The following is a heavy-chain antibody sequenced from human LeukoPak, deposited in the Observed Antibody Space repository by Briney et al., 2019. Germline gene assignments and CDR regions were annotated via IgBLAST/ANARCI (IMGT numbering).Heavy chain of an antibody. CDR1: GFTFSNYG. CDR3: AKYSGYDLHY. D-gene: IGHD5-12*01. CDR2: IRYDGSNK. V-gene: IGHV3-30*02. J-gene: IGHJ4*02. Sequence: GGSLRLSCAASGFTFSNYGMHWVRQAPGKGLEWVAFIRYDGSNKYYADSVKGQFTISRDNSKNTLYLEMNSLRAEDTAVYYCAKYSGYDLHYWGQGTLVTVSS.